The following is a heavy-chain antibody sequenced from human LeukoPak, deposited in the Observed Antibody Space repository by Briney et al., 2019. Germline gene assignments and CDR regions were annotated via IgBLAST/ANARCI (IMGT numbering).Heavy chain of an antibody. D-gene: IGHD6-19*01. CDR1: GGSISSYY. V-gene: IGHV4-59*08. CDR2: VFYTGST. CDR3: ARTAGRGVDDAFDI. Sequence: SETLSLTCTVSGGSISSYYWSWIRQPPGKGLEWIGYVFYTGSTNYNPSLKSRVTISVDTSKNQFSLRLSSMTAADTAVYYCARTAGRGVDDAFDIWGQGTMVTVSS. J-gene: IGHJ3*02.